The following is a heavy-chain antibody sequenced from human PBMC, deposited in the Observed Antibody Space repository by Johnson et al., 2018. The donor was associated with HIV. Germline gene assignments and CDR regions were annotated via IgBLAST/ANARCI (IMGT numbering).Heavy chain of an antibody. Sequence: VQLVESGGGVVQPGRSLRLSCAASGFTFSSYWMSWVRQAPGKGLEWVANIKQDGSEKYYVDSVKGRFTISRDNANNSLYLQMNSLRAEDTALYYCAREKIVQGGAFDIWGQGTIVTVSS. CDR1: GFTFSSYW. CDR3: AREKIVQGGAFDI. CDR2: IKQDGSEK. V-gene: IGHV3-7*03. J-gene: IGHJ3*02. D-gene: IGHD2/OR15-2a*01.